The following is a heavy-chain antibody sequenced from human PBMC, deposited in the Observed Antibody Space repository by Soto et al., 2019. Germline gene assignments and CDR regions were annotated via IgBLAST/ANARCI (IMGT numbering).Heavy chain of an antibody. CDR1: GGSVSSGSYY. J-gene: IGHJ4*02. V-gene: IGHV4-61*01. Sequence: SETLSLTCTVSGGSVSSGSYYWSWIRQPPGKGLEWIGYIYYSGSTNYNPSLKSRVTISVDTSKNQFSLKLSSVTAADTAVYYCAREVRGYCTNGVCYTYYFDYWGQGTLVTVSS. CDR2: IYYSGST. CDR3: AREVRGYCTNGVCYTYYFDY. D-gene: IGHD2-8*01.